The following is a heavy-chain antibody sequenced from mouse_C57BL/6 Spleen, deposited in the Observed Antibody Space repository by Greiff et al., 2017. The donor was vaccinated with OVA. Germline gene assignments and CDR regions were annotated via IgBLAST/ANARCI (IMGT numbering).Heavy chain of an antibody. CDR3: ARERVLYYGSSHYWDFDY. Sequence: QVQLQQPGAELVRPGSSVKLSCKASGYTFTSYWMDWVKQRPGQGLEWIGNIYPSDSETHYNQKFKDKATMTVDKSSSTAYMQLSSLTSEDSAVYNCARERVLYYGSSHYWDFDYWGTGTTVTVSS. V-gene: IGHV1-61*01. D-gene: IGHD1-1*01. J-gene: IGHJ1*03. CDR2: IYPSDSET. CDR1: GYTFTSYW.